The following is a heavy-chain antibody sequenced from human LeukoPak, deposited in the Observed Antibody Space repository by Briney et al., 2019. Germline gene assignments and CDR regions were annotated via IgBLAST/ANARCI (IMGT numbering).Heavy chain of an antibody. CDR3: ARHSKYYYDSSGSYVGYFQH. CDR2: IYYSGST. CDR1: GGSISVYY. D-gene: IGHD3-22*01. Sequence: PSETLSLTCTVSGGSISVYYWSWIRQPPGKGLEWIGYIYYSGSTNYNPSLKSRVTRSVDTSKNQFSLKLSYVTAADTAVYYCARHSKYYYDSSGSYVGYFQHWGQGTLVTVSS. J-gene: IGHJ1*01. V-gene: IGHV4-59*08.